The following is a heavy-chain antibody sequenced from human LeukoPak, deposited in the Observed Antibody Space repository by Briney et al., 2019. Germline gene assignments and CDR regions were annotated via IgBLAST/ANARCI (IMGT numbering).Heavy chain of an antibody. CDR2: ISGSGGST. Sequence: RGSLRLSCAASGFTFSSYAMSWVRQAPGKGLEWVSGISGSGGSTYYADSVKGRFTISRDNSKNTLYLQMNSLSAEDTAVYYCAKGTYNYGSSRWGQGTLVTVSS. J-gene: IGHJ4*02. D-gene: IGHD5-18*01. CDR3: AKGTYNYGSSR. CDR1: GFTFSSYA. V-gene: IGHV3-23*01.